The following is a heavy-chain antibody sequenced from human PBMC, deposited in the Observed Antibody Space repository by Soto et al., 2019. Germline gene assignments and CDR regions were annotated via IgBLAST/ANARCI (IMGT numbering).Heavy chain of an antibody. Sequence: GSLRLSCAASGFIFTGYNMNWVRQAPGKGLEWVSSISSGSSYIYYADSVKGRFTISRDNAKNSLYLQMSTLRAEDTALYYCARRRAAAGTLTFDYWGQGTRVTVSS. V-gene: IGHV3-21*01. D-gene: IGHD6-13*01. CDR1: GFIFTGYN. J-gene: IGHJ4*02. CDR2: ISSGSSYI. CDR3: ARRRAAAGTLTFDY.